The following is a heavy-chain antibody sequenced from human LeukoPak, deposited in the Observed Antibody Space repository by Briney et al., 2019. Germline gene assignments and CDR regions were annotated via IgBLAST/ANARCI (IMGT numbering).Heavy chain of an antibody. CDR3: ARVAVGEYYFDY. Sequence: GGSLRLSCAASGFTFSSYWMHWVRQVPGKGLVWVSRINTDKSTISYADSVKGRFTISRDNVKNTLYLQMNSLRAEDTAVYYCARVAVGEYYFDYWGQGTLVTVSS. CDR1: GFTFSSYW. CDR2: INTDKSTI. J-gene: IGHJ4*02. V-gene: IGHV3-74*01. D-gene: IGHD6-19*01.